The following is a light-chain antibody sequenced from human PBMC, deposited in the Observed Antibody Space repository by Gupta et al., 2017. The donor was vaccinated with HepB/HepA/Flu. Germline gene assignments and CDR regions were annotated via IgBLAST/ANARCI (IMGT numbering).Light chain of an antibody. V-gene: IGKV3-20*01. CDR1: QSVSSSY. Sequence: EIVLTQSPRTLSLPPGERATLSCRASQSVSSSYLAWYQQKPGQAPRLLIYGASSRATGIPDRFSGSGSGTDFTLTISRLEPEDFAVYYCQQYGSSPETFGQGTKVEIK. CDR2: GAS. CDR3: QQYGSSPET. J-gene: IGKJ1*01.